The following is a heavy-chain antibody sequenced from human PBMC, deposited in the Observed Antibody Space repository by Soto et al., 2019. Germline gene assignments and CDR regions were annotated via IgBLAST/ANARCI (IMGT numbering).Heavy chain of an antibody. J-gene: IGHJ4*02. CDR1: GISFSNYW. V-gene: IGHV3-7*04. Sequence: EVQLVESGGGLVQPGGSLRLSCVVSGISFSNYWMNWVRQAPGKGPEWVANIEQDGRETNYVDSVKGRFTISRDNAKNSLYPQLNNLRFEDTAMSYRAWGSGWTEDYWGQGTLVTVSS. D-gene: IGHD6-19*01. CDR2: IEQDGRET. CDR3: AWGSGWTEDY.